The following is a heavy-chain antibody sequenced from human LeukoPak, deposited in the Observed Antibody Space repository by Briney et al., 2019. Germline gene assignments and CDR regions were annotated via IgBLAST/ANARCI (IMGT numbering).Heavy chain of an antibody. CDR2: IYHSGST. D-gene: IGHD3-10*01. Sequence: PSGTLSLTCAVSGGSISSSNWWSWVRQPPGKGLEWIGEIYHSGSTDYNPSLKSRVTISVDKSKNQFSLKLSSVTAADTAVYYCATDGTQQNLLWFGEWGQGTLVTVSS. V-gene: IGHV4-4*02. CDR1: GGSISSSNW. CDR3: ATDGTQQNLLWFGE. J-gene: IGHJ4*02.